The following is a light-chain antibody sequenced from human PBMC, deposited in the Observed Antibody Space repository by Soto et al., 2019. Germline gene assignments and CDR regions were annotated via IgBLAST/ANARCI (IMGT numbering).Light chain of an antibody. Sequence: QSALTQPASVSGSPGQSITISCTGTSSDVGGYNYVSWYQQHPGKAPKLMIYEVTKRPSGVPDRFSGSKSGNTASLTVSGLQADDEADYYCSSYAGNNIVLFGGGTKLTVL. V-gene: IGLV2-8*01. J-gene: IGLJ2*01. CDR2: EVT. CDR3: SSYAGNNIVL. CDR1: SSDVGGYNY.